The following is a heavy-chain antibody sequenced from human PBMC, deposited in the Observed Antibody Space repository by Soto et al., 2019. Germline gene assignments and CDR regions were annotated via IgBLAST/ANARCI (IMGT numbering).Heavy chain of an antibody. CDR1: GFSLSTSGAG. Sequence: QITLKESGPTLVKPTQTLTLTCTFSGFSLSTSGAGVGWIRQPPGKALEWLALIYWDDDKRYSPSLKSRLTIPKDTSKHQVVLTMTNMDPVDTATYYCAHRSTYGSGLGYWGQGTLVTVSS. CDR2: IYWDDDK. D-gene: IGHD6-19*01. CDR3: AHRSTYGSGLGY. J-gene: IGHJ4*02. V-gene: IGHV2-5*02.